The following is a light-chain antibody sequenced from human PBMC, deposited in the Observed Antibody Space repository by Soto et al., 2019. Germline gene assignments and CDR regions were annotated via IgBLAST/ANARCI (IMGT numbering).Light chain of an antibody. CDR2: DVS. CDR1: SSDVGGYNY. V-gene: IGLV2-11*01. J-gene: IGLJ1*01. Sequence: QSALTQPRSVSGSPGQSVTISCTGTSSDVGGYNYVSWYQQHPGKAPKLMIYDVSKRPSGVPDRFSGSKSGNTASLTISGLQAEDEADYYCXSYAGSHSYVFGTGTKVTVL. CDR3: XSYAGSHSYV.